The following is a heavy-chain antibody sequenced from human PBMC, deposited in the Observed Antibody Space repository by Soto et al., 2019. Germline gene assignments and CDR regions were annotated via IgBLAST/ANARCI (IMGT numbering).Heavy chain of an antibody. Sequence: QVQLVESGGGVVQPGRSLRLSCAASGFTFSSYAMHWVRQAPGRGLEWVAVMSYDGSNKYYADSVKGRFTISRDNSENTLYLQMNSLRAEDTAVYYCATRDIAMVPPMDVWGQGTTVTVSS. J-gene: IGHJ6*02. V-gene: IGHV3-30-3*01. D-gene: IGHD5-18*01. CDR1: GFTFSSYA. CDR3: ATRDIAMVPPMDV. CDR2: MSYDGSNK.